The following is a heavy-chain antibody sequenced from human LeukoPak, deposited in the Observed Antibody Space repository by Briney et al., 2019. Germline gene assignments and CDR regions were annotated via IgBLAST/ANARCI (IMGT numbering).Heavy chain of an antibody. J-gene: IGHJ4*02. CDR2: FDPEDGET. CDR1: GGTFSSYA. V-gene: IGHV1-24*01. Sequence: ASVKVSCKASGGTFSSYAISWVRQAPGKGLEWMGGFDPEDGETIYAQKFQGRVTMTEDTSTDTAYMELSSLRSEDTAVYYCARTLTGYYSPFDYWGQGTLVIVSS. CDR3: ARTLTGYYSPFDY. D-gene: IGHD3-9*01.